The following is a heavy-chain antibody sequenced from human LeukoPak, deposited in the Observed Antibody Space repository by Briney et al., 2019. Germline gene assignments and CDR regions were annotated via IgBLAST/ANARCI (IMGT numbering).Heavy chain of an antibody. CDR3: GRFGYVAGIDL. V-gene: IGHV3-7*01. CDR2: IDPAGTDT. CDR1: GFTFSSYA. J-gene: IGHJ4*02. D-gene: IGHD6-19*01. Sequence: PGGSLRLSCAASGFTFSSYAMSWVRQAPGKGLEWVANIDPAGTDTYYVDPVKGRFIISRDNAKNLVYLQMNTLRAEDTAVYSCGRFGYVAGIDLWGQGTLVTVSS.